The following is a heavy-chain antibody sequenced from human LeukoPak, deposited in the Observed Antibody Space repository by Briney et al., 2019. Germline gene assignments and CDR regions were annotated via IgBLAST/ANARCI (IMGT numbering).Heavy chain of an antibody. CDR2: INHSGST. CDR1: GGSFSGYY. D-gene: IGHD3-22*01. Sequence: SETLSLTCAVYGGSFSGYYWSWIRQPPGKGLEWIGEINHSGSTNYNPSLKSRVTISVDTSKNQFSLKLSSVTAADTAVYYCARRPPLYDSSGYYWGQGTLVTVSS. CDR3: ARRPPLYDSSGYY. J-gene: IGHJ4*02. V-gene: IGHV4-34*01.